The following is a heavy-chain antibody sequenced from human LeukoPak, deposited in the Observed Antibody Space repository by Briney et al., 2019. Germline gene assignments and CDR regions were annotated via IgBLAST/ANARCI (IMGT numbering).Heavy chain of an antibody. D-gene: IGHD1-26*01. CDR2: ISGSGGST. V-gene: IGHV3-23*01. Sequence: GGSLTLSCAASGFTFSSYDMSWVRQAPGKGLEWVSAISGSGGSTYYADSVKGRFTMSRDNSKNTLYLQMNSLRAEDTAVYYCAKERGLSGSYPFDYWGQGTLVTVSS. CDR1: GFTFSSYD. J-gene: IGHJ4*02. CDR3: AKERGLSGSYPFDY.